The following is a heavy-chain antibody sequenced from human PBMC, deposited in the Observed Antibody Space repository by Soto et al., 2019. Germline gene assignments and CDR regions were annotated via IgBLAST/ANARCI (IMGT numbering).Heavy chain of an antibody. CDR3: ARVPSVDY. Sequence: GGSLRLSCVASGFTFRNYWMHWVRQAPGKGLVWVSRINSDGSSISYADSVKGRFTISRDNDKNTLYLQMNSLRAEDTAVYYCARVPSVDYWGQGTLVTVSS. J-gene: IGHJ4*02. V-gene: IGHV3-74*01. CDR2: INSDGSSI. CDR1: GFTFRNYW.